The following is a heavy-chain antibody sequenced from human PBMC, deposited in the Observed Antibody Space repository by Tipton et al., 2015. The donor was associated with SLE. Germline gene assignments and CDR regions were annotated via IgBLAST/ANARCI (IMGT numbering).Heavy chain of an antibody. CDR1: GGSFSGYY. J-gene: IGHJ1*01. CDR3: ASGIPTMPLQH. CDR2: ISYSGST. D-gene: IGHD2-2*01. V-gene: IGHV4-34*01. Sequence: TLSLTCAVYGGSFSGYYWSWIRQPPGKGLEWIGEISYSGSTNYNPSLKSRVTISVDKSKNQFSLKLSSVTAADTAVYYCASGIPTMPLQHWGQGTLVTVSS.